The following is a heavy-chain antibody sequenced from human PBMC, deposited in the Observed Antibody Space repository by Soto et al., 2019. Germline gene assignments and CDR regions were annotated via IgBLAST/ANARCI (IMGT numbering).Heavy chain of an antibody. Sequence: PSETLSLTCSDSGDSISSYYWSWIRQPPGKGQERIGYIYYSGSTNYNPSLKSRVTISVDTSKNQFSLKLSSVTAADTAVYYCERRYGGNFYYWGQGTLVTVSS. CDR1: GDSISSYY. CDR2: IYYSGST. J-gene: IGHJ4*02. CDR3: ERRYGGNFYY. V-gene: IGHV4-59*01. D-gene: IGHD3-16*01.